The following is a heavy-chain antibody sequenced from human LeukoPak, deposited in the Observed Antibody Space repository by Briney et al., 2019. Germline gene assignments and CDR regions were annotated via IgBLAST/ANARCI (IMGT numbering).Heavy chain of an antibody. CDR2: FDPEDGET. J-gene: IGHJ6*02. CDR3: ATERLAVGATYYYYYGMDV. Sequence: ASVTVSCKVSGYTLTELSMHWVRQAPGQGLEGMGGFDPEDGETSYTQKFQGRVTMTEDTSTDTAYMELSSLRSEDTAVYYCATERLAVGATYYYYYGMDVWGQGTTVTVSS. V-gene: IGHV1-24*01. CDR1: GYTLTELS. D-gene: IGHD1-26*01.